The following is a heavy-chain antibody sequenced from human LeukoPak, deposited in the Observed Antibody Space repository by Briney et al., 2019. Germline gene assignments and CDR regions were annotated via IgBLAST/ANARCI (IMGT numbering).Heavy chain of an antibody. D-gene: IGHD6-19*01. CDR2: IIPIFGTA. CDR3: AREGVGYSSGWFWSDP. J-gene: IGHJ5*02. CDR1: GYTFTSYG. V-gene: IGHV1-69*06. Sequence: SVKVSCKASGYTFTSYGISWVRQAPGQGLEWMGGIIPIFGTANYAQKFQGRVTITADKSTSTAYMELSSLRSEDTAVYYCAREGVGYSSGWFWSDPWGQGTLVTVSS.